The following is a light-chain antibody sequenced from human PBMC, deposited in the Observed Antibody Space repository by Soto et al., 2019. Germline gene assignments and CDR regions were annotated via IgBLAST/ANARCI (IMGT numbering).Light chain of an antibody. CDR3: QQYYSPWT. CDR1: QSVLYNSNNKNY. V-gene: IGKV4-1*01. Sequence: DIVLTQSPDSLAVSLGERATINCKSSQSVLYNSNNKNYLAWYQQKPGQPPKLLIYWASTRESGVPDRFSGSGSGPDFTLTISSLQAEDVAVYYCQQYYSPWTFGQGTKVEIK. J-gene: IGKJ1*01. CDR2: WAS.